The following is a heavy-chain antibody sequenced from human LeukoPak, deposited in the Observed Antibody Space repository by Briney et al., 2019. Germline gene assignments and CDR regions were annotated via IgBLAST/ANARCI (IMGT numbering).Heavy chain of an antibody. J-gene: IGHJ4*02. V-gene: IGHV3-23*01. CDR3: AKGRDIVGAFAFDY. D-gene: IGHD1-26*01. CDR2: ISGSGGST. CDR1: GFAFSSYA. Sequence: GGSLRLSCAASGFAFSSYAMSWVRQAPGKGLEWVSAISGSGGSTYYADSVKGRFTISRDNSKNTLYLQMNSLRAEDTAVYYCAKGRDIVGAFAFDYWGQGTLVTVSS.